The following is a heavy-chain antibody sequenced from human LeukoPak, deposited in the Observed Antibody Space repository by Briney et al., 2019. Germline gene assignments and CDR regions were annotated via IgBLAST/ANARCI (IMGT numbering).Heavy chain of an antibody. J-gene: IGHJ6*02. CDR3: AKDGQQLGPLDV. D-gene: IGHD6-13*01. V-gene: IGHV3-9*01. CDR2: ISWNSGSI. Sequence: GGSLRLSCVASGIAFSNSIMHWVRQAPGKGLEWVSGISWNSGSIGYADSVKGRFTISRDNAKNSLYLQMNSLRAEDTALYYCAKDGQQLGPLDVWGQGTMVTVSS. CDR1: GIAFSNSI.